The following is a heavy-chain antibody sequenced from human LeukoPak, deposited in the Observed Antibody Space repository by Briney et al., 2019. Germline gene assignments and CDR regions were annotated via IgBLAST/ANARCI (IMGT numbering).Heavy chain of an antibody. CDR1: GFTFSNAW. V-gene: IGHV3-23*01. J-gene: IGHJ4*02. Sequence: GGSLRLSCATSGFTFSNAWMTWVRQAPGKGLEWVSGISGSGISTYYADSVKGRLTISRDNSKNTLYLQMNSLRAEDTAVYYCAKDQWSFSYFDYWGQGTLVTVSS. CDR3: AKDQWSFSYFDY. D-gene: IGHD1-26*01. CDR2: ISGSGIST.